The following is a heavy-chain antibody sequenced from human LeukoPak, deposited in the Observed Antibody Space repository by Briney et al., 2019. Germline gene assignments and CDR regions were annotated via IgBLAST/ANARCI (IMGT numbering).Heavy chain of an antibody. CDR2: ISYDVNNK. D-gene: IGHD2-2*01. V-gene: IGHV3-30-3*01. Sequence: GGSLRLSCAASGFTFSSYAMHWVRQAPGKGLQWVALISYDVNNKYYADSVKGRFTISRDNSKNTLYLQMNSLRAEDTAVYYCARMLLGYCSSTSCPFFDYWGQGTLVTVSS. J-gene: IGHJ4*02. CDR3: ARMLLGYCSSTSCPFFDY. CDR1: GFTFSSYA.